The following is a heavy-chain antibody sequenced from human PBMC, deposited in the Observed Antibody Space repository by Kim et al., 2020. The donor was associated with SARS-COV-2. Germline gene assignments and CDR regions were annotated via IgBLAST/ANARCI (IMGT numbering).Heavy chain of an antibody. CDR2: IIPIFGTA. Sequence: SVKVSCKASGGTFSSYAISWVRQAPGQGLEWMGGIIPIFGTANYAQKFQGRVTITADESTSTAYMELSSLRSEDTAVYYCLGYCSSTSCPPGYWGQGTLVTVSS. CDR1: GGTFSSYA. CDR3: LGYCSSTSCPPGY. J-gene: IGHJ4*02. V-gene: IGHV1-69*13. D-gene: IGHD2-2*01.